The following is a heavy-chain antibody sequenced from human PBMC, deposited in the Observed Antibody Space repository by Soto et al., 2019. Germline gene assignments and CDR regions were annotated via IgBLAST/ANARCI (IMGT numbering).Heavy chain of an antibody. V-gene: IGHV1-69*13. D-gene: IGHD6-13*01. CDR3: AREMPSTAAAYFYYGLNV. CDR2: IVPVFPSV. Sequence: ASVKVSCKASGGTFSSYAISWVRQAPGQGLEWLGTIVPVFPSVYYAPRFQGRLTITADGSTDTVYMMLTSLKSEDTAVYYCAREMPSTAAAYFYYGLNVWGQGTSVTVSS. J-gene: IGHJ6*02. CDR1: GGTFSSYA.